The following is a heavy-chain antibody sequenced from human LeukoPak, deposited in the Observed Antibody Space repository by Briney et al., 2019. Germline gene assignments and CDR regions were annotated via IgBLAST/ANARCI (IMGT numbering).Heavy chain of an antibody. CDR3: ARDDCSGGSCYLAY. J-gene: IGHJ4*02. CDR2: ISAYNGNT. D-gene: IGHD2-15*01. Sequence: ASVKVSCKASGYTFTSYGISWARQAPGQGLEWMGWISAYNGNTNYAQKLQGRVTMTTDTSTSTAYMELRSLRSDDTAVYFCARDDCSGGSCYLAYWGQGTLVTVSS. V-gene: IGHV1-18*01. CDR1: GYTFTSYG.